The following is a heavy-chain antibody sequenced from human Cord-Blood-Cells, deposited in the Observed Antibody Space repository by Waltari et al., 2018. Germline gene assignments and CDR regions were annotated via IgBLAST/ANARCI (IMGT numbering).Heavy chain of an antibody. CDR3: ARLYYYDSSGYYYYYYGMDV. CDR2: TDYSGST. Sequence: QLQLQESGPGLVKPSETLSLTCTVSGGSISSSSYSWGWIRQPPAKGLEWIGSTDYSGSTYYHPSLKSRVTISVDTSKNQFSLKLSSVTAADTAVYYCARLYYYDSSGYYYYYYGMDVWGQGTTVTVSS. D-gene: IGHD3-22*01. V-gene: IGHV4-39*01. J-gene: IGHJ6*02. CDR1: GGSISSSSYS.